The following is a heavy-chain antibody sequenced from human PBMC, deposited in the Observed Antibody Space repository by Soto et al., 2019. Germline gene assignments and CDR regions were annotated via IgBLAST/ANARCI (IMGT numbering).Heavy chain of an antibody. CDR3: ASVNMQRRFGELSPVKFDP. J-gene: IGHJ5*02. D-gene: IGHD3-10*01. CDR2: IYPGDSDT. Sequence: EVQLVQSGAEVKKPGESLKLSCKGSGDSFTSYWIGWVRQMSGKGLEWMGIIYPGDSDTRYSPSFQGHVTISVDKSISTASLLWSSVNAADSAMYCCASVNMQRRFGELSPVKFDPWGQGNLVTVSS. CDR1: GDSFTSYW. V-gene: IGHV5-51*03.